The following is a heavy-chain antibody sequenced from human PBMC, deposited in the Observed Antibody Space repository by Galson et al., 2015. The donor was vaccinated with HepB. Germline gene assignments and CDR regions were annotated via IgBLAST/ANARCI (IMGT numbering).Heavy chain of an antibody. CDR3: SRTYGGNSFAFDI. CDR2: IYSGGST. V-gene: IGHV3-53*01. D-gene: IGHD4-23*01. Sequence: SLRLSCAASGFTVSSNYMSWVRQAPGKGLEWVAVIYSGGSTYYADSVRGRFTISADNSKNTLFLQMNSLRAEDTAVYFCSRTYGGNSFAFDIWGRGTLVTVSS. J-gene: IGHJ4*02. CDR1: GFTVSSNY.